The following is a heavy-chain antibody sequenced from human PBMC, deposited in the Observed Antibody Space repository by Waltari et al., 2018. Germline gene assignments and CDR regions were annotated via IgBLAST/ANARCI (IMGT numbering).Heavy chain of an antibody. CDR1: GISFRSYG. CDR3: ARTDSSGQPSAFDI. D-gene: IGHD3-22*01. V-gene: IGHV3-33*01. Sequence: QVQLVESGGGVVQPGKSVRLSCAASGISFRSYGMHWVRQAPGKVLEWVAGLWYDGSNRNYADSVKGRFTVSRDNSKNTLYLQMNSLGAEDTAVYYCARTDSSGQPSAFDIWGQGTMVTVSS. CDR2: LWYDGSNR. J-gene: IGHJ3*02.